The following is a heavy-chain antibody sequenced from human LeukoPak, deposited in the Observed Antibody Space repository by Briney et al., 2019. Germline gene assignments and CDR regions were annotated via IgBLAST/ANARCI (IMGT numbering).Heavy chain of an antibody. J-gene: IGHJ4*02. CDR2: IYSDGDT. CDR1: CDSITSGSYY. D-gene: IGHD3-22*01. CDR3: ARDSGFWLY. V-gene: IGHV4-39*07. Sequence: SDTLSLTCTVSCDSITSGSYYWGWIRQTPGERLEWIGNIYSDGDTSFHPSLKSRITMSVDTSKNQFSLRLNSVTAADTAVYFCARDSGFWLYWGQGILVSVSS.